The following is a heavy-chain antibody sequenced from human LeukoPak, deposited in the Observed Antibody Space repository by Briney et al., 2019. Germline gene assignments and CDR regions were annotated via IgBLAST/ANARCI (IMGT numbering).Heavy chain of an antibody. D-gene: IGHD3-10*01. V-gene: IGHV3-30*18. J-gene: IGHJ4*02. CDR3: AKDHYYYGSGSPFLGY. CDR1: GFTFSSYG. CDR2: RSYDGSNK. Sequence: GGSLRLSCAASGFTFSSYGMHGVRQAPCKGLEGVAVRSYDGSNKYYADSVKGRFTISRDNSKNPLYLQMNSMRAEATAVYYCAKDHYYYGSGSPFLGYWGQGTLVTVSS.